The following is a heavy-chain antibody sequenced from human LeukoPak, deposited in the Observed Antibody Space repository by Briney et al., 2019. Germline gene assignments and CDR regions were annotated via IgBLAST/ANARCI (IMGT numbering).Heavy chain of an antibody. D-gene: IGHD3-3*01. CDR2: ISAYNGNT. CDR1: GGTFSSYA. V-gene: IGHV1-18*01. Sequence: GSSVKVSCKASGGTFSSYAISWVRQAPGQGLEWMGWISAYNGNTNYAQKLQGRVTMTTDTSTSTAYMELRSLRSGDTAVYYCARGGKRITIFGVVTSSFDYWGQGTLVTVSS. CDR3: ARGGKRITIFGVVTSSFDY. J-gene: IGHJ4*02.